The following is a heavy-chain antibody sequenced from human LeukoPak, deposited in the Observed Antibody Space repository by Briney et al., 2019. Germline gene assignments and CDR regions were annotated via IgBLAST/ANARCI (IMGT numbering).Heavy chain of an antibody. CDR1: GFTFSSYW. CDR2: IKKDGSEK. D-gene: IGHD2-2*01. CDR3: ARAGRDIVVVPASKYYYYYYMDV. V-gene: IGHV3-7*01. Sequence: GGSLRLSCAASGFTFSSYWMSWVRQAPGKGLEWVANIKKDGSEKYYVDSVKGRFTISRDSAKNSLYLQMNSLRAEDTAVYYCARAGRDIVVVPASKYYYYYYMDVWGKGTTVTISS. J-gene: IGHJ6*03.